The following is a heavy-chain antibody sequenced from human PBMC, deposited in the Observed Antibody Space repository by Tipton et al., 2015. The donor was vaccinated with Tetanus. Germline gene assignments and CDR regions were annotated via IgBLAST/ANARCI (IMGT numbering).Heavy chain of an antibody. CDR1: GGSINNYY. D-gene: IGHD3-3*01. V-gene: IGHV4-59*01. Sequence: TLSLTCTVSGGSINNYYWNWLRQSPGKTLEWIGNIYDSGSTDYNPSLQSRARISLDTAKNQFSLKLRSVTAADTAVYYCARSHVFRFTLFGEEIPRSGRCDTWGQGTLVTVSS. J-gene: IGHJ5*02. CDR3: ARSHVFRFTLFGEEIPRSGRCDT. CDR2: IYDSGST.